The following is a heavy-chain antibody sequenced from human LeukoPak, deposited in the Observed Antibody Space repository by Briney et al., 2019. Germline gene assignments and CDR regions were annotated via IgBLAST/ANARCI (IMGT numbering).Heavy chain of an antibody. CDR2: ISGSGGST. V-gene: IGHV3-23*01. CDR3: ARVLRGYDSSGSRPFDY. CDR1: GFTFSSYA. D-gene: IGHD3-22*01. Sequence: GGSLRLSCAASGFTFSSYAMSWVRQAPGKGLEWVSAISGSGGSTYYADSVKGRFTISRDNSKNTLYLQMNSLRSEDTAVYYCARVLRGYDSSGSRPFDYWGQGTLVTVSS. J-gene: IGHJ4*02.